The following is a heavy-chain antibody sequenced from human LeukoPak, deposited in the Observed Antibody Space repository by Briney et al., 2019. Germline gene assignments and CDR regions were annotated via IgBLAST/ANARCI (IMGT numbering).Heavy chain of an antibody. CDR1: GGSISSYY. Sequence: PSETLSLTCTVSGGSISSYYWSWIRQPPGKGLEWIGSIYYSGSTYYNPSLKSRVTISVDTSKNQFSLKLSSVTAADTAVYYCARRIYCSSTSCSPRGYFDYWGQGTLVTVSS. V-gene: IGHV4-39*01. CDR3: ARRIYCSSTSCSPRGYFDY. D-gene: IGHD2-2*01. CDR2: IYYSGST. J-gene: IGHJ4*02.